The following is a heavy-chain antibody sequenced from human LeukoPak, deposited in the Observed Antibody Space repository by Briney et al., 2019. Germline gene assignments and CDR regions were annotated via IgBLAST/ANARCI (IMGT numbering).Heavy chain of an antibody. CDR1: GFTFSSYA. CDR2: ISGSGGST. D-gene: IGHD1-26*01. CDR3: AKDPRGVGAARQFDY. J-gene: IGHJ4*02. Sequence: PGGSLRLSCAASGFTFSSYAMSWVRQAPVKGLEWVSAISGSGGSTYYADSVKGRFTISRDNSKNTLYLQMNSLRAEDTAVYYCAKDPRGVGAARQFDYWGQGTLVTVSS. V-gene: IGHV3-23*01.